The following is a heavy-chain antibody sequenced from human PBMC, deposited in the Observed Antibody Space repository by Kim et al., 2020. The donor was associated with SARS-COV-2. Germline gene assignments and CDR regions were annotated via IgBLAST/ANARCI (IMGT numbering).Heavy chain of an antibody. V-gene: IGHV3-15*01. CDR2: MKSKTDGGTT. J-gene: IGHJ4*02. D-gene: IGHD2-21*01. CDR3: TTDICGGDCYPHRFDY. CDR1: GFTFSNAW. Sequence: GGSLRLSCAASGFTFSNAWMSWVRQAPGKGLEWVGRMKSKTDGGTTDYAAPVKGRFTISRDDSKNTLYLQMNSLKTEDTAVYYCTTDICGGDCYPHRFDYWGQGTLVTVSS.